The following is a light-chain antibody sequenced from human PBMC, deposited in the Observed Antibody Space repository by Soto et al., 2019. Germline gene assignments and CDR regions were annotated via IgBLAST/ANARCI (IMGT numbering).Light chain of an antibody. CDR2: GAP. CDR3: QQYGSSSWT. Sequence: EMVLTQSPGTLSLSPGERATLSCRASQSVGASYLAWYQQKPGQAPRLLINGAPSRATGITDRFSGSGSGTDFTLTISRLEPEDFAVYYCQQYGSSSWTFGQGTRWIS. CDR1: QSVGASY. V-gene: IGKV3-20*01. J-gene: IGKJ1*01.